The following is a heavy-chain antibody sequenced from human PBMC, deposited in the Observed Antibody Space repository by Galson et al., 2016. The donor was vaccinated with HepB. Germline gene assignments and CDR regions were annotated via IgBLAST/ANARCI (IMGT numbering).Heavy chain of an antibody. V-gene: IGHV3-9*01. CDR2: ISWNGRTL. CDR3: AKDKTSGYSSGWYYFDY. CDR1: GFSLAEYA. J-gene: IGHJ4*02. D-gene: IGHD6-19*01. Sequence: RLSCAASGFSLAEYAIHWVRQAPGKGLEWVSGISWNGRTLGYADSVKGRFTISKDYAKNSLYLQMNSLRPEDTALYYCAKDKTSGYSSGWYYFDYWGQGTLVTVSS.